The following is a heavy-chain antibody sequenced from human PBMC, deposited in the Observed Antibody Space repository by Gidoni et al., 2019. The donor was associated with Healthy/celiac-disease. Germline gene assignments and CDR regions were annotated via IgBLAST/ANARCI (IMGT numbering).Heavy chain of an antibody. J-gene: IGHJ6*02. D-gene: IGHD2-15*01. V-gene: IGHV3-15*01. CDR1: GFTFSNAW. Sequence: EVQLVESGGGLVKPGGSLRLSCAASGFTFSNAWMSWVRQAPGKGLEWVGRIKSKTDGGTTDYAAPVKGRFTISRDDSKNTLYLQMNSLKTEDTAVYYCAVVTLAATYYYYGMDVWGQGTTVTVSS. CDR2: IKSKTDGGTT. CDR3: AVVTLAATYYYYGMDV.